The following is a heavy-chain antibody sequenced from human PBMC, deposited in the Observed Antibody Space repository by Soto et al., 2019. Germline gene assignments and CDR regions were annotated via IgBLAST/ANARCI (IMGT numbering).Heavy chain of an antibody. J-gene: IGHJ4*02. Sequence: LRLSCSASGFTFSTYAMHWVRQAPWKGLEYVSAISTNGGNTYYADSVKGRFTISRDNSKNTLFLQMSSLRAEDTAVYYCVKDRDYYGSGSHFDYWGQGTLVTVYS. CDR3: VKDRDYYGSGSHFDY. D-gene: IGHD3-10*01. V-gene: IGHV3-64D*06. CDR2: ISTNGGNT. CDR1: GFTFSTYA.